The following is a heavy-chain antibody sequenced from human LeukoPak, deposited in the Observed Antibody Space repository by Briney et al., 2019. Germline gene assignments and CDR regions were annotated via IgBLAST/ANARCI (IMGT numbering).Heavy chain of an antibody. CDR1: GYTFTGYY. D-gene: IGHD6-6*01. CDR3: ARDGSSSGRDSYFDY. J-gene: IGHJ4*02. V-gene: IGHV1-2*06. CDR2: INPNSGGT. Sequence: GASVKVPXKASGYTFTGYYMHWVRQAPGQGLEWMGRINPNSGGTNYAQKFQGRVTMTRDTSISTAYMELSRLRSDDTAVYYCARDGSSSGRDSYFDYWGQGTLVTVSS.